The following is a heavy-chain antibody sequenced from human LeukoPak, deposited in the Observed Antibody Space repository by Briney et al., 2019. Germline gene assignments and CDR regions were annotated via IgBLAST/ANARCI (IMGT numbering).Heavy chain of an antibody. CDR2: IYHSGST. D-gene: IGHD7-27*01. Sequence: PSETLSLTCTVSGYSISSGYYWGWIRQPPGKGLEWIGSIYHSGSTYYNPSLKSRVTISVDTSKNQFSLKLSSVTAADTAVYYCASLTRWGTDAFDIWGQGTMVTVSS. V-gene: IGHV4-38-2*02. CDR1: GYSISSGYY. J-gene: IGHJ3*02. CDR3: ASLTRWGTDAFDI.